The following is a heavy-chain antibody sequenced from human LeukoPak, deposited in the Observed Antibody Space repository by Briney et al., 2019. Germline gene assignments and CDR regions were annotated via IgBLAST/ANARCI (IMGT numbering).Heavy chain of an antibody. CDR1: GGSISSGGYY. CDR2: IYYSGST. V-gene: IGHV4-31*03. Sequence: SETLSLTCTVSGGSISSGGYYWSWIRQHPGKGLEWIGYIYYSGSTCYNPSLKSRVTISVDTSNNQFSLRLSSVTAADTAVYYCARHDGAGSYLYNYWGQGTLVTVSS. CDR3: ARHDGAGSYLYNY. D-gene: IGHD1-26*01. J-gene: IGHJ4*02.